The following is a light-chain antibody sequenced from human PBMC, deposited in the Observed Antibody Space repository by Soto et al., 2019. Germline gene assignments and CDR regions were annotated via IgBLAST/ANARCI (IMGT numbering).Light chain of an antibody. J-gene: IGKJ1*01. CDR2: GAS. CDR1: QDIRND. CDR3: QQYNSYWT. V-gene: IGKV1-6*01. Sequence: AIQMTQSPSSLSASVGDRVTITCRASQDIRNDLAWYQQKPGKPPKVLIYGASTLQSGVPSRFGGSRSGTEFTLTISSLQPDDFATYYCQQYNSYWTFGQGTKVDIK.